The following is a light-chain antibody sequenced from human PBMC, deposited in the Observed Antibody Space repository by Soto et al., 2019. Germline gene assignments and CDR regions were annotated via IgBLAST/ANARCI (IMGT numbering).Light chain of an antibody. CDR2: GAS. V-gene: IGKV1-39*01. Sequence: MQMTQSPSSLSASLGDRVAMTCRASQSVTTYLNWYQHKPGKAPQLLIYGASRLQSGVPSRFSASGSATDFALTITSLQPEDFATYYCHQSYSNPPTFGQGTRLEIK. CDR3: HQSYSNPPT. J-gene: IGKJ5*01. CDR1: QSVTTY.